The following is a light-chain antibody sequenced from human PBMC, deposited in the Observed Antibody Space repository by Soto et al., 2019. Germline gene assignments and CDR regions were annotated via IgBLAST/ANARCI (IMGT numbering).Light chain of an antibody. CDR2: GNS. V-gene: IGLV1-40*01. CDR1: SSNIGAGSD. Sequence: QLVLTQPPSVSGAPGQRVTVSCTGSSSNIGAGSDVQWYQQLPGTAPKLLIYGNSNRPSGVPDRFSGSKSGTSASLAITGLQAEDEADYYCQAYDSGLSGPVFGTGTKLTV. J-gene: IGLJ1*01. CDR3: QAYDSGLSGPV.